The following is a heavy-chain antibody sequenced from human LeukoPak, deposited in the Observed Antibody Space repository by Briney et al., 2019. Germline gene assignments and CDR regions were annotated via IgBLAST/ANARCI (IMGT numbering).Heavy chain of an antibody. J-gene: IGHJ6*03. D-gene: IGHD2-2*03. Sequence: SETLSLTCSVSGGSITNYYWSWIRQPPGEGLEWIGYFYYSGRTNYNPSLNPSLKSRVTISVDTSKNQFSLRLSSVTAADTALYYCSRGPPGYCSSSTTRNWRYMDVWGKGTTVTVSS. CDR3: SRGPPGYCSSSTTRNWRYMDV. CDR2: FYYSGRT. CDR1: GGSITNYY. V-gene: IGHV4-59*01.